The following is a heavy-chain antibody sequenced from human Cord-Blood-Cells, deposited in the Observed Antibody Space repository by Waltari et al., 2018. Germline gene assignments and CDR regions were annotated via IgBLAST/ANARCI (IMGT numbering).Heavy chain of an antibody. J-gene: IGHJ4*02. D-gene: IGHD3-10*01. CDR1: GFTFSSYS. Sequence: EVQLVESGGGLVKPGGSLRLSCAASGFTFSSYSMNWVRQAPGKGLEWVSSISSSSSYIYYADSVKGRFTISRDNAKNSLYLQMNSLRAEDTAVYYCARGSMVRGVIIFDYWGQGTLVTVSS. V-gene: IGHV3-21*01. CDR2: ISSSSSYI. CDR3: ARGSMVRGVIIFDY.